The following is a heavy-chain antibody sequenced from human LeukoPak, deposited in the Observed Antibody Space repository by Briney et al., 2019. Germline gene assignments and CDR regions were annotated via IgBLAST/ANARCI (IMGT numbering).Heavy chain of an antibody. CDR3: ATSPCSGGSCYSGYFDL. V-gene: IGHV3-23*01. CDR2: ISGSGGST. CDR1: GFTFSSYA. D-gene: IGHD2-15*01. Sequence: GGSLRLSCAASGFTFSSYAMSWVRQAPGKGLEWVSAISGSGGSTYYADSVKGRFTISRDNSKNTLYLQMDSLRAEDTAIYYCATSPCSGGSCYSGYFDLWGQGTLVTVSS. J-gene: IGHJ4*02.